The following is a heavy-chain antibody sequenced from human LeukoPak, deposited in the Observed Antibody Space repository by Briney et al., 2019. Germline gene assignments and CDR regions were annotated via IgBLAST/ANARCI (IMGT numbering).Heavy chain of an antibody. Sequence: GGSLRLSCVASGFPFSSYWMTWVRQVPGGGPEWVANVNRDGSETYYLDSVKGRFTISKDNAKNSLYLQMNSLRAEDTALYHCARNNGMDVWGQGTTVIVSS. J-gene: IGHJ6*02. CDR1: GFPFSSYW. CDR2: VNRDGSET. CDR3: ARNNGMDV. V-gene: IGHV3-7*03.